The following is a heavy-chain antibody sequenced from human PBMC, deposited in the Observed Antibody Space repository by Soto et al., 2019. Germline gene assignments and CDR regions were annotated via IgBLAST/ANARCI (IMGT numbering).Heavy chain of an antibody. D-gene: IGHD3-10*01. J-gene: IGHJ4*02. Sequence: GESLKISCKGSGDSFRSYWIGWLRQMPGKGLEFIGVIYPGDSDTKYSPSFQGQVTVSVDKSVTTAYLQWSSLRASDTAMYYCARQVSGGTFFDFWGQGTLVTVSS. CDR2: IYPGDSDT. CDR3: ARQVSGGTFFDF. V-gene: IGHV5-51*01. CDR1: GDSFRSYW.